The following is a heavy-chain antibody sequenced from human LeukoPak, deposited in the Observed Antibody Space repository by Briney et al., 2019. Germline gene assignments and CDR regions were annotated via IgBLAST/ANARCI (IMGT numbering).Heavy chain of an antibody. Sequence: GGSLRLSCAASGFTFSSYSMNWVRQAPGKELEWVSYISSSSSTIYYADSVKGRFTISRDNAKNSLYLQMNSLRDEDTAVYYCARERRYCSGGSCPHFDYWGQGTLVTVSS. D-gene: IGHD2-15*01. J-gene: IGHJ4*02. CDR2: ISSSSSTI. CDR1: GFTFSSYS. CDR3: ARERRYCSGGSCPHFDY. V-gene: IGHV3-48*02.